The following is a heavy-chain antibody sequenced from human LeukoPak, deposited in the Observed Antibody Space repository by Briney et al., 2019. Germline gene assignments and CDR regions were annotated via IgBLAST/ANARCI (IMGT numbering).Heavy chain of an antibody. CDR2: INHSGST. Sequence: SETLSLTCAVYGGSFSGYYWSWIRRPPGKGLEWIGEINHSGSTNYNPSLKSRVTISADTSKNQFSLKLSSVTAADTAVYYCARVWTSIVYNWFDPWGQGTLVTVSS. J-gene: IGHJ5*02. CDR3: ARVWTSIVYNWFDP. D-gene: IGHD6-6*01. V-gene: IGHV4-34*01. CDR1: GGSFSGYY.